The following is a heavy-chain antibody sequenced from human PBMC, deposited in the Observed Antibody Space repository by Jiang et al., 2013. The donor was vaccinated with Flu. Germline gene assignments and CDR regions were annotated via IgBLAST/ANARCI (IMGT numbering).Heavy chain of an antibody. J-gene: IGHJ4*02. CDR3: ARSSLGYSAY. Sequence: LLKPSETLSLTCTVSGGSISSYYWSWIRQPPGKALEWIGYIYYSGSTNYNPSLKSRVTISVDTSKNQFSLRLSSVTAADTAVYYCARSSLGYSAYWGQGTLVTVSS. CDR1: GGSISSYY. V-gene: IGHV4-59*01. CDR2: IYYSGST. D-gene: IGHD5-12*01.